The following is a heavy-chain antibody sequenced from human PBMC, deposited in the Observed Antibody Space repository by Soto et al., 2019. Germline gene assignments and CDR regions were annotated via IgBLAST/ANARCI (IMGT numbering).Heavy chain of an antibody. CDR3: AKHQYSFAHYIDH. D-gene: IGHD4-4*01. V-gene: IGHV3-23*01. Sequence: EVQLLASGGGLVQPGGSLTLSCAASGFDFSGYAMSWVRQAPGKGLQWVSVITGGVSSIYYGDSVKGRVSIARDRSSNTLFRHMHSLRAEDTALYYCAKHQYSFAHYIDHWGQGTHVTVSS. CDR1: GFDFSGYA. CDR2: ITGGVSSI. J-gene: IGHJ4*02.